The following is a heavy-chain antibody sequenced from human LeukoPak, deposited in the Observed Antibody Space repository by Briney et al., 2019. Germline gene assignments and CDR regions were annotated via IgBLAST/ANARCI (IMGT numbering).Heavy chain of an antibody. Sequence: ASVKVSCKASGYTFTSYYIHWVRQAPGQGLEWMGIINPSGGSTSHAQKFQGRVTMTRDMSTSTVYMELSSLRSEDTAVYYCAKDPRDHSYGWSWRYFDYWGQGTLVTVSS. J-gene: IGHJ4*02. CDR1: GYTFTSYY. D-gene: IGHD5-18*01. V-gene: IGHV1-46*01. CDR3: AKDPRDHSYGWSWRYFDY. CDR2: INPSGGST.